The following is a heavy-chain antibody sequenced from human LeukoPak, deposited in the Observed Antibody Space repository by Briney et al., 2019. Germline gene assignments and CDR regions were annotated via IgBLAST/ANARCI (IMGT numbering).Heavy chain of an antibody. CDR1: GYTFTDHY. CDR3: AFFEYSSSSSHY. D-gene: IGHD6-6*01. V-gene: IGHV1-2*02. Sequence: ASVKVSCKASGYTFTDHYLHWLRQAPGQGLEWMGWINPNSGGTKYAQKFQGRVTMTRDTSINTAYMELSSLRSDDTAMYYCAFFEYSSSSSHYWGQGTLVTVSS. J-gene: IGHJ4*02. CDR2: INPNSGGT.